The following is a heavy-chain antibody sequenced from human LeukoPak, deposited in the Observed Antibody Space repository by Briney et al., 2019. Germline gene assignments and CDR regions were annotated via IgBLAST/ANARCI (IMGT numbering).Heavy chain of an antibody. CDR1: GFTFSSYS. CDR2: ISSSSSYI. J-gene: IGHJ4*02. Sequence: PGGSLRLSCAASGFTFSSYSMNWVRQAPGKGLEWVSSISSSSSYIYYADSVEGRFTISRDNAKNSLYLQMNSLRAEDTAVYYCARDSTEYFDYWAREPWSPSPQ. V-gene: IGHV3-21*01. CDR3: ARDSTEYFDY.